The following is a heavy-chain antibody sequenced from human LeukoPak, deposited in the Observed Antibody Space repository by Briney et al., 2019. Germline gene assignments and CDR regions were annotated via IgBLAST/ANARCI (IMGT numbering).Heavy chain of an antibody. D-gene: IGHD5-18*01. CDR3: ARDTYSYGRTFDY. V-gene: IGHV3-74*01. CDR1: GFTFSSYW. CDR2: INTDGNII. Sequence: PGGSLTLSCAASGFTFSSYWMHWVRQAPGKGLVWVSRINTDGNIINNAGSVKGRFTISRDNAKNTLYLQMNSLRAEDTAVYYCARDTYSYGRTFDYWGHGTLVTVSS. J-gene: IGHJ4*01.